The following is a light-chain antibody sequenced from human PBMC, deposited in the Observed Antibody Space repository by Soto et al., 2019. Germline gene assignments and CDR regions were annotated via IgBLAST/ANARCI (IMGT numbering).Light chain of an antibody. Sequence: DIQMTQSPSTLSASVGDRVTITCRASQTISSWLAWYQQKPGKAPKLLIYRASSLESGVPSRLSGSGSGAEFTLTISSLKPDDFATYYCQHYDSYSGTFGPGTEVDIK. V-gene: IGKV1-5*03. CDR2: RAS. CDR3: QHYDSYSGT. CDR1: QTISSW. J-gene: IGKJ3*01.